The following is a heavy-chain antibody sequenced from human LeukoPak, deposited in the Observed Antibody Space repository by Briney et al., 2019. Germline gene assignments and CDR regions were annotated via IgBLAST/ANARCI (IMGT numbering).Heavy chain of an antibody. Sequence: TGGSLRLSCAASGFTFSTFGMSWVRQDPGKGLEWVANIKQDGSEKYYVDSVKGRFTISRDNAKNSLFLLLSSLRAEDTAVYYCARGPRYFDLWGRGTLVTVSS. J-gene: IGHJ2*01. V-gene: IGHV3-7*01. CDR1: GFTFSTFG. CDR2: IKQDGSEK. CDR3: ARGPRYFDL.